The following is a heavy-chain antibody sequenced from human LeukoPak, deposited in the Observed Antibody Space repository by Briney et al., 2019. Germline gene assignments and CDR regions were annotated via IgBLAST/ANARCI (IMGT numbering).Heavy chain of an antibody. J-gene: IGHJ4*02. Sequence: GGSLRLSCAASGFTFSSYSMNWVRQAPGKGLEWVSYISSSSSTIYYADSVKGRFTISRDNAKNSLYLQMNSLRPEDTAIYYCTRGNYGLDYWGQGTLVTVS. CDR3: TRGNYGLDY. V-gene: IGHV3-48*04. CDR2: ISSSSSTI. CDR1: GFTFSSYS. D-gene: IGHD1-7*01.